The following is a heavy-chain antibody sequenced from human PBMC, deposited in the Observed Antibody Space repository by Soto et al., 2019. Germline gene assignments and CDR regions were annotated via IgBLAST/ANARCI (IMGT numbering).Heavy chain of an antibody. CDR2: ISSSGSTI. V-gene: IGHV3-48*03. J-gene: IGHJ4*02. Sequence: EVQLVESGGGLVQPGGSLRLSCAASGFTFSSYEMNWVRQAPGKGLEWVSYISSSGSTIYYADSVKGRFTISRDNAKNDLNLKLDRRGDEDAAFEYCGRGQNLRGGGYFDYWGQETLVTVSS. CDR1: GFTFSSYE. D-gene: IGHD3-16*01. CDR3: GRGQNLRGGGYFDY.